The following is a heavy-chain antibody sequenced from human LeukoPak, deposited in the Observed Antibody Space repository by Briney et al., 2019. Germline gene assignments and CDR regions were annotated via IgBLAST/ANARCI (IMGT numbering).Heavy chain of an antibody. Sequence: ASVKVSCKASGYAFTAYYLQWVRLAPGQGLEWMGWINPKSGGTEYAKRFQGRVTMTRDTSISTAYMELSRLRSDDTAVYYCARDHCSANSCYEDYYNGLDVWGQGATVTVSS. D-gene: IGHD2-2*01. V-gene: IGHV1-2*02. J-gene: IGHJ6*02. CDR2: INPKSGGT. CDR3: ARDHCSANSCYEDYYNGLDV. CDR1: GYAFTAYY.